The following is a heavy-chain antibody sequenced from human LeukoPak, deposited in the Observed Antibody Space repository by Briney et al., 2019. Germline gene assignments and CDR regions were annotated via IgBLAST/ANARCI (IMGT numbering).Heavy chain of an antibody. V-gene: IGHV3-9*03. CDR3: ALSGGDSFDY. Sequence: GGSLRLSCAASGFTFDDYAMHLVRQAPGKGLEWVSGISWNSGSIGYADSVKGRFTISRDNAKNSLYLQVNSLRAEDMALYYCALSGGDSFDYWGQGTLVTVSS. CDR1: GFTFDDYA. D-gene: IGHD3-10*01. CDR2: ISWNSGSI. J-gene: IGHJ4*02.